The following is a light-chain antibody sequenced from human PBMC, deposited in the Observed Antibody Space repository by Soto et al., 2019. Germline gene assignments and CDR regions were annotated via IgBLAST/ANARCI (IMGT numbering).Light chain of an antibody. CDR2: KAS. V-gene: IGKV1-5*03. J-gene: IGKJ4*01. CDR3: QQYNTYPLT. Sequence: DIQMTQSPSTLSASVGDRVTITCRASQSISTWLAWYQQKPGKAPKLLIYKASSLEGGVPSRFSGSGSGTEFNITVSSLRPDDFATYHCQQYNTYPLTFGGGTKVDIK. CDR1: QSISTW.